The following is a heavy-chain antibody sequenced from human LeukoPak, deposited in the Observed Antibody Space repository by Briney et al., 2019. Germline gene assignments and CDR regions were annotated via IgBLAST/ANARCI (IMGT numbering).Heavy chain of an antibody. CDR3: ARHRFLWFGDNYFDY. CDR1: GGSFSGYY. Sequence: SETLSLTCAVYGGSFSGYYWSWIRQPPGKGLEWIGEINHSGSTNYNPSLKSRVTISVDTSKNQFSLKLSSVTAADTAVYYCARHRFLWFGDNYFDYWGQGTLVTVSS. J-gene: IGHJ4*02. D-gene: IGHD3-10*01. CDR2: INHSGST. V-gene: IGHV4-34*01.